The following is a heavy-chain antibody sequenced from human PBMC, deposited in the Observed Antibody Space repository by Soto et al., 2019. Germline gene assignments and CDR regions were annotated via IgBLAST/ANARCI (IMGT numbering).Heavy chain of an antibody. D-gene: IGHD6-19*01. V-gene: IGHV4-59*01. CDR1: GGSIRGSD. CDR3: ATGGGWLQNSNLRGLYFDY. CDR2: ISYTGSA. Sequence: SETLSITXRVSGGSIRGSDCSWIRQPPEKGLEWIASISYTGSATHNPSLKSRVSVSVDTTENQCSLKLTSVTAADTATYYCATGGGWLQNSNLRGLYFDYWGQGALVTVSS. J-gene: IGHJ4*02.